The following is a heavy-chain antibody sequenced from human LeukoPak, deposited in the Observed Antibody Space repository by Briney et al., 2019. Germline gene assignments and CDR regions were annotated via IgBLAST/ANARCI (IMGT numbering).Heavy chain of an antibody. CDR3: AREGSQDIVVVPATVEWFDP. V-gene: IGHV1-2*02. CDR2: INPNSGGT. CDR1: GYTFTGDY. J-gene: IGHJ5*02. D-gene: IGHD2-2*01. Sequence: GASVKVSCKASGYTFTGDYMHWVRQAPGEGLEWMGWINPNSGGTNYAQKFQGRVTMTRDTSISTAYMKRSRLRSDDTAVYYCAREGSQDIVVVPATVEWFDPWGEGNLVTVSS.